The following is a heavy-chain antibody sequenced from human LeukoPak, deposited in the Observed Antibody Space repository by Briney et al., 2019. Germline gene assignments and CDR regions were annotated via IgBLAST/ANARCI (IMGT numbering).Heavy chain of an antibody. V-gene: IGHV1-18*01. D-gene: IGHD3-10*01. Sequence: ASVKVSCKASNYTFTSYGISWVRQAPGQGLECMAWINAYNGDTNYAQKLQGRVTLTTDTSTSTAYMELRSLRSDDTAVYYCARDGSGVWFDYWGQGTLVTVSS. CDR3: ARDGSGVWFDY. J-gene: IGHJ4*02. CDR2: INAYNGDT. CDR1: NYTFTSYG.